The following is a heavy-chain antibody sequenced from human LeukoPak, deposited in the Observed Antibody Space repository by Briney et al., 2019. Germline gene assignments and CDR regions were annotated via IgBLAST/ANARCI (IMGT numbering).Heavy chain of an antibody. J-gene: IGHJ4*02. V-gene: IGHV3-21*01. CDR2: ISSGASDI. Sequence: GGSLTQSCAASGFTFSGYTMNWVRQAPGKGLEWVSSISSGASDIYQADSVKGRFTISRDNAKNSLYLQMNSLRAEDTAVYYCARGRGCSSKSCYPDYWGQGTLVTVSS. D-gene: IGHD2-2*01. CDR3: ARGRGCSSKSCYPDY. CDR1: GFTFSGYT.